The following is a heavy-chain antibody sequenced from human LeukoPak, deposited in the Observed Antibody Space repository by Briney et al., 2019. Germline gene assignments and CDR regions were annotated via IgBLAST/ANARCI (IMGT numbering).Heavy chain of an antibody. V-gene: IGHV7-4-1*01. CDR3: ASGETYYYGSGCTPYYYYGMDV. CDR1: GYTFTSYA. D-gene: IGHD3-10*01. Sequence: GASVKVSCKASGYTFTSYAMIWVRQAPGQGLEWMGWINTNTGNPTYAQGFTGRFVFSLDTSVSTAYLQICSLKAEDTAVYYCASGETYYYGSGCTPYYYYGMDVWGKGTTVTVSS. CDR2: INTNTGNP. J-gene: IGHJ6*04.